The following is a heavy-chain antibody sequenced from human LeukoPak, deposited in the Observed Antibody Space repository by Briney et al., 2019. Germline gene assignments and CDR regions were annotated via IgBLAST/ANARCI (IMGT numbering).Heavy chain of an antibody. CDR2: IKQDGSET. Sequence: GGSLRLSCGASGFTFSSYGMSWVRQAPGKGLEWVANIKQDGSETYYVDSVKGRFTISRDNAKNSLFLQMNSLTAEDTAVYYCARKGGTRGPLNYWGQGTLVTVSS. CDR1: GFTFSSYG. D-gene: IGHD2-8*01. J-gene: IGHJ4*02. CDR3: ARKGGTRGPLNY. V-gene: IGHV3-7*01.